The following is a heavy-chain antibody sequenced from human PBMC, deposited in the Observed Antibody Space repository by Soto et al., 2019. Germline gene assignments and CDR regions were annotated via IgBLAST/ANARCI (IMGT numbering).Heavy chain of an antibody. CDR1: GGSVSSGSYY. D-gene: IGHD3-22*01. V-gene: IGHV4-61*01. Sequence: SETLSLTCTVSGGSVSSGSYYWSWIRHPPGKGLEWIGYIYYSGSTNYNPSLKSRVTISVDTSKNQFSLKLSSVTAADTAVYYCARVGRYYDSSGYFRSGGTLDYWGQGTLVTVSS. J-gene: IGHJ4*02. CDR3: ARVGRYYDSSGYFRSGGTLDY. CDR2: IYYSGST.